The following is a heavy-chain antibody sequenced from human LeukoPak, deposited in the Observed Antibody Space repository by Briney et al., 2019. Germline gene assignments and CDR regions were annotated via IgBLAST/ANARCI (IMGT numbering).Heavy chain of an antibody. J-gene: IGHJ6*03. CDR1: GGSFSGYY. CDR2: INHSGST. Sequence: SETLSLTCAVYGGSFSGYYWSWIRQPPGKGLEWIGEINHSGSTNYNPSLKSRVTISVDTSKNQFSLKLSSVTAGGTAVYYCARLQAARITMVRGVIVYMDVWGKGTTVTVSS. D-gene: IGHD3-10*01. V-gene: IGHV4-34*01. CDR3: ARLQAARITMVRGVIVYMDV.